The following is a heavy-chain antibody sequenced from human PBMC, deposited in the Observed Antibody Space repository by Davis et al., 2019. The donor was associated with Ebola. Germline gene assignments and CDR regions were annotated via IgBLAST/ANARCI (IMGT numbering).Heavy chain of an antibody. Sequence: GGSLRLSCTASGLSVKTNYMNWVRQTPGKALEWVSVAYGAYHIYYANSVRGRFTISTDSSKNTVYLQMNSLRDEDTAVYYCARRGGSGYDGYWGQGTLVTVSS. D-gene: IGHD5-12*01. J-gene: IGHJ4*02. CDR2: AYGAYHI. V-gene: IGHV3-53*01. CDR3: ARRGGSGYDGY. CDR1: GLSVKTNY.